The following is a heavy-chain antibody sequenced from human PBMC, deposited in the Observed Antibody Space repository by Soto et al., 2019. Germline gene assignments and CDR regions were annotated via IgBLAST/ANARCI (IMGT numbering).Heavy chain of an antibody. D-gene: IGHD7-27*01. Sequence: ASGTLSPTCPVSGGSIHSCSFSWGWIRQPPGKGLEWIGSIYYSGSTYYNPSLKSRVTISVDTSKNQFSLKLSSVTAADTAVYYCARGWGRIFDYWGQGTLVTVSS. CDR1: GGSIHSCSFS. CDR2: IYYSGST. V-gene: IGHV4-39*07. CDR3: ARGWGRIFDY. J-gene: IGHJ4*02.